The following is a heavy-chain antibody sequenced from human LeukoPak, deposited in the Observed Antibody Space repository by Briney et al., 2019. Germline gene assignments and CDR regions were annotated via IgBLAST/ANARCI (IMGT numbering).Heavy chain of an antibody. Sequence: PSETLSLTCAVYGGSFSGYYWSWIRQPPGKGLEWIGEINHSGSTNYNPSLKSRVTISVDTSKNQFSLKLSSVTAADTAVYYCARERQGIDPWGQGTLVTVSS. CDR2: INHSGST. J-gene: IGHJ5*02. CDR1: GGSFSGYY. V-gene: IGHV4-34*01. D-gene: IGHD3-10*01. CDR3: ARERQGIDP.